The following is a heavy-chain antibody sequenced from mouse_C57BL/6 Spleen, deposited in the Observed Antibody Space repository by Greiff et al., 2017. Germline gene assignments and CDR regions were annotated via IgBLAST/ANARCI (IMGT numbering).Heavy chain of an antibody. V-gene: IGHV1-82*01. CDR2: IYPGDGDT. D-gene: IGHD1-1*01. CDR3: ARGHGENYFDY. Sequence: QVQLQQSGPELVKPGASVKISCKASGYAFRSSWMHWVKQRPGKGLEWIGRIYPGDGDTNYNGKFKGKATLTADKSSSTAYKQLSSLTSEDSAVYFCARGHGENYFDYWGQGTTLTVSS. J-gene: IGHJ2*01. CDR1: GYAFRSSW.